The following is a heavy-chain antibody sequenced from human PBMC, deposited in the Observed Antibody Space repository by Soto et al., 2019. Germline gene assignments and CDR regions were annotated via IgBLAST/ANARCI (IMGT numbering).Heavy chain of an antibody. J-gene: IGHJ4*02. CDR1: GGPISSSSYY. CDR2: IYYSGST. V-gene: IGHV4-39*01. CDR3: ARRPIFGVVSPLYYFDY. Sequence: QLQLQESGPGLVKPSETLSLTCTVSGGPISSSSYYWGWIRQPPGKGLEWIGSIYYSGSTYYNPSLKSRVTISVDTSKNQFSLKLSSVTAADTAVYYCARRPIFGVVSPLYYFDYWGQGTLVTVSS. D-gene: IGHD3-3*01.